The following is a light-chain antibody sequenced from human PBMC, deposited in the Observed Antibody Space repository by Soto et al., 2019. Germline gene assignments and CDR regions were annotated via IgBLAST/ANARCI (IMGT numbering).Light chain of an antibody. V-gene: IGLV1-47*01. CDR2: KTN. J-gene: IGLJ3*02. Sequence: QSVLTQPPTVSGAPGQTVTISCTGSSSNLGARYDVHWYQQVPGKAPKLLIYKTNQRPSGVPDRFSGSKSGSSASLAISGLRSEDEADYSCAAWDDSLSAWVFGGGTKLTVL. CDR1: SSNLGARYD. CDR3: AAWDDSLSAWV.